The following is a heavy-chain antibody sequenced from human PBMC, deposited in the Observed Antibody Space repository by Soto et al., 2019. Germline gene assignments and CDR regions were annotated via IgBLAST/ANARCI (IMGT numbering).Heavy chain of an antibody. CDR1: GGSISSYY. D-gene: IGHD2-8*01. J-gene: IGHJ6*02. V-gene: IGHV4-59*01. Sequence: SETLSLTCTVSGGSISSYYWSWIRQPPGKGLEWIGYIYYSGSTNYNPSLKSRVTISVDTSKNQFSLKLSSVTAADTAVYYCARGKYVDVWGQGTTVTASS. CDR3: ARGKYVDV. CDR2: IYYSGST.